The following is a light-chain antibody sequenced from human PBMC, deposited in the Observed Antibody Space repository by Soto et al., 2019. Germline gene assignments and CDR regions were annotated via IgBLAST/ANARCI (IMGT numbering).Light chain of an antibody. Sequence: EIVLTQSPATLSLSPGERATLSCRASQSVSSYLAWYQQKPGQAPRLLIYDASNRATGFPARLSGSGSGTDFTLTISSLEPEDFAVYYCQQRSNWPPLSFGGGTKVEIK. CDR2: DAS. V-gene: IGKV3-11*01. CDR3: QQRSNWPPLS. CDR1: QSVSSY. J-gene: IGKJ4*01.